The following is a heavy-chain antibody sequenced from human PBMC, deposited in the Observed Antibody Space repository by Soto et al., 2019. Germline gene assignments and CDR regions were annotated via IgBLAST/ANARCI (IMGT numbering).Heavy chain of an antibody. D-gene: IGHD5-12*01. Sequence: GGSLRLSCAASGFTFSTLAMSWVRQAPGKGPECVSSISGSGDTTHYADSVKGRFTIPRDNSKNTLSLQINSLRAEDTAVYYCARHRTYSGYDFIYWGQGTLVTVSS. J-gene: IGHJ4*02. V-gene: IGHV3-23*01. CDR1: GFTFSTLA. CDR2: ISGSGDTT. CDR3: ARHRTYSGYDFIY.